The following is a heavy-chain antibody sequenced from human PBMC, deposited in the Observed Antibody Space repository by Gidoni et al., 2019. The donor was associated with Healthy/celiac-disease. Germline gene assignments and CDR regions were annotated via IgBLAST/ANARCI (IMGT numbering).Heavy chain of an antibody. Sequence: QVQLVQSGAEGKKPGASVKVSCKAAGYTFTSYYMHWVRQAPGQGLEWMGIINPSGGSTSYAQKFQGRVTMTRDTSTSTVYMELSSLRSEDTAVYYCARVKIAVAGQKGWFDPWGQGTLVTVSS. J-gene: IGHJ5*02. CDR2: INPSGGST. CDR1: GYTFTSYY. CDR3: ARVKIAVAGQKGWFDP. D-gene: IGHD6-19*01. V-gene: IGHV1-46*03.